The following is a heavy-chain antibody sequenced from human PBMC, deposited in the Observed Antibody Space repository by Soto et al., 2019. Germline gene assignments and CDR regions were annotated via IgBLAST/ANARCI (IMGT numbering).Heavy chain of an antibody. Sequence: SGPTLVNPTETLTLTCTVSGFSLSNARMGVSWIRQPPGKALEWLAHIFSNDEKSYSTSLKSRLTISKDTSKSQVVLTMTNMDPVDTATYYCARCTDSSGWYSPDYWGQGTLVTVSS. CDR2: IFSNDEK. V-gene: IGHV2-26*01. D-gene: IGHD6-19*01. CDR1: GFSLSNARMG. CDR3: ARCTDSSGWYSPDY. J-gene: IGHJ4*02.